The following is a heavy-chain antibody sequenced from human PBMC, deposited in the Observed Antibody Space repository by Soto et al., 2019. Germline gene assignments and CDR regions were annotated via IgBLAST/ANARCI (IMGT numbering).Heavy chain of an antibody. V-gene: IGHV3-7*01. CDR3: ARDYSSSWYFDY. J-gene: IGHJ4*02. Sequence: GGSLILSCAASGFTFSSYWMSWVRQAPGKGLEWVANIKQDGSEKYYVDSVKGRFTISRDNAKNSLYLQMNSLRAEDTSVYYCARDYSSSWYFDYWGQGTLVTVSS. D-gene: IGHD6-13*01. CDR2: IKQDGSEK. CDR1: GFTFSSYW.